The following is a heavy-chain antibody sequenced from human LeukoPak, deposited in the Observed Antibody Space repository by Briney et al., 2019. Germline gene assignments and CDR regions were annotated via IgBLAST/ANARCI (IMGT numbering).Heavy chain of an antibody. Sequence: GGSLRLSCAPSGFTFDDYAMHWVRQAPGKGLEWVSGISWTSGSIGYADSVKGRFTISRDNAKNSLYLQMNSLRAEDMALYYCAKDLNSSGWYDAFDIWGQGTMVTVSS. CDR1: GFTFDDYA. V-gene: IGHV3-9*03. CDR2: ISWTSGSI. J-gene: IGHJ3*02. D-gene: IGHD6-19*01. CDR3: AKDLNSSGWYDAFDI.